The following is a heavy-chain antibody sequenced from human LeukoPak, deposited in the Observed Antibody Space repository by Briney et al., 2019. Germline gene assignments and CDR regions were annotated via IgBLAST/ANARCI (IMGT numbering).Heavy chain of an antibody. V-gene: IGHV4-59*01. Sequence: PSETLSLICTVSGGSISSYYWSWIRQPPGKGLEWIGYIYYSGSTNYNPSLKSRVTISVDTSKNQFSLKLSSVTAADTAVYYCAGSIPIFGVVDYWGQGTLVTVSS. CDR3: AGSIPIFGVVDY. D-gene: IGHD3-3*01. CDR1: GGSISSYY. CDR2: IYYSGST. J-gene: IGHJ4*02.